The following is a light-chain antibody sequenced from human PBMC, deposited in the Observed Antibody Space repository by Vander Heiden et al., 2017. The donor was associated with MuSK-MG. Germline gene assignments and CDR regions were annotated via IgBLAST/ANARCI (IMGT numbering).Light chain of an antibody. J-gene: IGKJ2*01. CDR2: GAS. CDR3: QQDGSSPNT. Sequence: EMVLTQSPGTLSLSPGERATLSCRASQSVSSNYLAWYQQKPGQAPRLLIYGASIRATGIPDRFSGSGSGTDFTLTISRLESEDFAVYYCQQDGSSPNTFGQGTKVEIK. V-gene: IGKV3-20*01. CDR1: QSVSSNY.